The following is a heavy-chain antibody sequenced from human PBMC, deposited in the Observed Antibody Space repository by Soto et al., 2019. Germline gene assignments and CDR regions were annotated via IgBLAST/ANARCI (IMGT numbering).Heavy chain of an antibody. CDR2: ISSSSSYI. CDR1: GFTFSSYS. CDR3: ARDGYSSSSRFDY. V-gene: IGHV3-21*01. Sequence: ESGGGLVKPGGSLRLSCAASGFTFSSYSMNWVRQAPGKGLEWVSSISSSSSYIYYADSVKGRFTISRDNAKNSLYLQMNSLRAEDTAVYYCARDGYSSSSRFDYWGQGTLVTVSS. D-gene: IGHD6-6*01. J-gene: IGHJ4*02.